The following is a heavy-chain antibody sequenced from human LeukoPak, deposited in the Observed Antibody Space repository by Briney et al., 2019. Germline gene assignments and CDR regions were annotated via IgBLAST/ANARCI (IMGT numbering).Heavy chain of an antibody. CDR1: GFAFSSYV. CDR3: AKDPKGEDWFDP. V-gene: IGHV3-23*01. Sequence: GGSLRLSCAASGFAFSSYVISWVRQAPGKGLEWVSSSSGNGDSYYADSVKGRFTISRDNSKNTLYLQMNSLRAEDTAVYYCAKDPKGEDWFDPWGQGTLVTVSS. J-gene: IGHJ5*02. D-gene: IGHD3-10*01. CDR2: SSGNGDS.